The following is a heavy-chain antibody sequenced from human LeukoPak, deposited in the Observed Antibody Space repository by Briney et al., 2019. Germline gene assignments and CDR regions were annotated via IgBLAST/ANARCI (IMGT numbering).Heavy chain of an antibody. CDR1: GYTLTELS. V-gene: IGHV1-24*01. Sequence: GASVKVSCKVSGYTLTELSMHWVRQAPGKGLEWMGGFDPEDGETIYAQKFQGRVTMTEDTSTDTAYMELSGLRSEDTAVYYCATDRVYFDWLPSGGGFDPWGQGTLVTVSS. D-gene: IGHD3-9*01. CDR3: ATDRVYFDWLPSGGGFDP. J-gene: IGHJ5*02. CDR2: FDPEDGET.